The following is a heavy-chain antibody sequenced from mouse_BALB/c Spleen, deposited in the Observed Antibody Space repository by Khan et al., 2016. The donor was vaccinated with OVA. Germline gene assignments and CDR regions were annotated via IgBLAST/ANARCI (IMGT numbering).Heavy chain of an antibody. J-gene: IGHJ2*01. CDR2: INYSGST. CDR3: ARDYYGSSYCDY. CDR1: GYSITSDYA. V-gene: IGHV3-2*02. D-gene: IGHD1-1*01. Sequence: VQLKESGPGLVKPSQSLSLTCTVTGYSITSDYAWNWIRQFPGNKLEWMGYINYSGSTSYNPSLKSRISITRDTSKNRFFRQLNSVTTEYTATYYCARDYYGSSYCDYWGQGTTLPVSS.